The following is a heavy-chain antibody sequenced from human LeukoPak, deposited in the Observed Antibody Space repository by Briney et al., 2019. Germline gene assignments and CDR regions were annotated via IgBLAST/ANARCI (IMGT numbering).Heavy chain of an antibody. CDR3: ARDSGYSSSWGAFDI. CDR1: GFTFSRSA. Sequence: GGSLRLSCAASGFTFSRSAMTWVRQAPGKGLEWVAVISYDGSNKYYADSVKGRFTISRDNSKNTLYLQMNSLRAEDTAVYYCARDSGYSSSWGAFDIWGQGTMVTVSS. V-gene: IGHV3-30-3*01. D-gene: IGHD6-13*01. CDR2: ISYDGSNK. J-gene: IGHJ3*02.